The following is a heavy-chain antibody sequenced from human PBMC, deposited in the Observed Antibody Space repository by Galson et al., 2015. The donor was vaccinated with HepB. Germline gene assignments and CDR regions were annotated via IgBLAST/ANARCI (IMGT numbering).Heavy chain of an antibody. D-gene: IGHD2-21*02. J-gene: IGHJ5*02. CDR1: GYTFTSYY. V-gene: IGHV1-46*01. CDR3: AGSFCGGDCYSRLSWFDP. Sequence: SVKVSCKASGYTFTSYYMHWVRQAPGQGLEWMGIINPSGGSTSYAQKFQGRVTMTRDTSTSTVYMELSSLRSEDTAVYYCAGSFCGGDCYSRLSWFDPWGQGTLVTVSS. CDR2: INPSGGST.